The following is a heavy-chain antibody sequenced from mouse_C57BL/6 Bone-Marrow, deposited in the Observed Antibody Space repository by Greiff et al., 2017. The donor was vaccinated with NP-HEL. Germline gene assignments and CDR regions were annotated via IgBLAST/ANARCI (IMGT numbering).Heavy chain of an antibody. CDR3: TTDYYDYEGFAY. CDR1: GFNFKDDY. Sequence: EVQLQQSGAELVRPGASVKLSCTASGFNFKDDYMHWVKQRPEQGLEWIGWIDPENGDTEYASKFQGKATITADTSSNTAYLQLSSLTSEDTAVYYCTTDYYDYEGFAYWGQGTLVTVSA. V-gene: IGHV14-4*01. J-gene: IGHJ3*01. D-gene: IGHD2-4*01. CDR2: IDPENGDT.